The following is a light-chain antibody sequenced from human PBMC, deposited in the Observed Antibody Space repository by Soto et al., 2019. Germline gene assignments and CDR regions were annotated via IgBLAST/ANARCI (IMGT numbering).Light chain of an antibody. CDR2: EVS. CDR1: SSDVGSHNL. Sequence: QSALTQPASVSGSPGQSITISCTGTSSDVGSHNLVSWYQQHPGQAPKLMIYEVSKRPLGVSARFSASKSGNTASLTISGLQAEDEGDYYCCSYGGSRAVFGGGTQLTVL. V-gene: IGLV2-23*02. CDR3: CSYGGSRAV. J-gene: IGLJ7*01.